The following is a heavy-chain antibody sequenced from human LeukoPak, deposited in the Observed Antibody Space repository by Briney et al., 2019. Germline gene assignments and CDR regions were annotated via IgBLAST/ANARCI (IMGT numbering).Heavy chain of an antibody. J-gene: IGHJ4*02. Sequence: PGRSLRLSCAASGFTFSSYGMHWVRQAPGKGLEWVAVIWYDGSNKYYADSVKGRFTISRDNSKNTLYLQMNSLRAEDTAVYYCARELYYYDSSGYPIDYWGQGTLVTVSS. CDR2: IWYDGSNK. D-gene: IGHD3-22*01. CDR1: GFTFSSYG. V-gene: IGHV3-33*01. CDR3: ARELYYYDSSGYPIDY.